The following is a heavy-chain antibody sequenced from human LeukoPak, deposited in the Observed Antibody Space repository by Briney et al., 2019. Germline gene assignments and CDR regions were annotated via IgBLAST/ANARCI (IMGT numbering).Heavy chain of an antibody. Sequence: ASVKVSCKASGYTFTGYYMHWVRQAPGQGLEWMGWINPNSGGTNYAQKFQGRVTMTRDTSISTAYMELSRLRSDDTAVYYCAKVSGRIVGATTPGNYWGQGTLVTVSS. CDR2: INPNSGGT. V-gene: IGHV1-2*02. J-gene: IGHJ4*02. CDR3: AKVSGRIVGATTPGNY. CDR1: GYTFTGYY. D-gene: IGHD1-26*01.